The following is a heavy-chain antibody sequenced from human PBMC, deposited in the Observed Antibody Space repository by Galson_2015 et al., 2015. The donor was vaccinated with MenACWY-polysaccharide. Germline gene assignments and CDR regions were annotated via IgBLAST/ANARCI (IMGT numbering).Heavy chain of an antibody. CDR2: ISSSSSYI. CDR3: ARDGLAGGNNPWDYYYGMDV. D-gene: IGHD1/OR15-1a*01. J-gene: IGHJ6*02. CDR1: GFTFSSYS. V-gene: IGHV3-21*01. Sequence: SLRLSCAASGFTFSSYSMNWVRQAPGKGLEWVSSISSSSSYIYYADSVKGRFTISRDNAKNSLYLQMNSLRAEDTAVYYCARDGLAGGNNPWDYYYGMDVWGQGTTVTVSS.